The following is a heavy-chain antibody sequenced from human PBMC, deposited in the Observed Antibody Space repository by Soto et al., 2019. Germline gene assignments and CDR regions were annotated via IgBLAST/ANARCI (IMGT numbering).Heavy chain of an antibody. J-gene: IGHJ2*01. V-gene: IGHV4-39*01. CDR3: ARHGAAAGTNWYFDL. CDR1: GGSISSSSYY. Sequence: QLQLQESGPGLVKPSETLSLTCAVSGGSISSSSYYWGWIRQPPGKGLEWIGSIYYSGNTYYIPSLKSRVTTSVDTSKNQCSLKLTSVTAADTAVYYCARHGAAAGTNWYFDLWGRGTLVTVSP. D-gene: IGHD6-13*01. CDR2: IYYSGNT.